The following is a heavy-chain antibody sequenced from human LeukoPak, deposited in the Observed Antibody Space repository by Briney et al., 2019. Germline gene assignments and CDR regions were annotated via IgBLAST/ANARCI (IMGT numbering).Heavy chain of an antibody. V-gene: IGHV4-4*07. CDR1: GGSFSGYY. J-gene: IGHJ6*03. D-gene: IGHD3-22*01. Sequence: SETLSLTCAVYGGSFSGYYWSWIWQPAGKGLEWIGRIYTSGSTNYNPSLKSRVTMSVDTSKNQFSLKLSSVTAADTAVYYCARDAKPFPNYYDSSGSNAHYYYYYMDVWGKGTTVTISS. CDR3: ARDAKPFPNYYDSSGSNAHYYYYYMDV. CDR2: IYTSGST.